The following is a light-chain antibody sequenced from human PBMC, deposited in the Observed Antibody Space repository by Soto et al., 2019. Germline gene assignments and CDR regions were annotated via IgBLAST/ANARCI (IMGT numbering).Light chain of an antibody. V-gene: IGKV1-33*01. CDR2: DAS. J-gene: IGKJ5*01. Sequence: DIQMTQSPSSLSASVGDRVSMTCQASQDIGNYLNWYQQIPGKAPKLLIFDASNLESGVPSRFSGSGSGTDFTFTISSLQPEDIATYYCQQYETLPITFGQGTRLEIK. CDR1: QDIGNY. CDR3: QQYETLPIT.